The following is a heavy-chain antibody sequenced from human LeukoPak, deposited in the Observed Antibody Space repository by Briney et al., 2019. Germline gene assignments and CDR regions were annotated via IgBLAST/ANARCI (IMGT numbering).Heavy chain of an antibody. V-gene: IGHV3-53*01. CDR2: MYSGGNT. J-gene: IGHJ4*02. CDR3: TRANPVAGMRFDS. CDR1: GLTVSSNY. D-gene: IGHD6-19*01. Sequence: PGGSLRLSCAPSGLTVSSNYMTWVRQAPGKGLEWVSVMYSGGNTYYADSVKGRFTISRDNSKNTLYLQMNSLRAEDTAVYYCTRANPVAGMRFDSWGQGTLVTVSS.